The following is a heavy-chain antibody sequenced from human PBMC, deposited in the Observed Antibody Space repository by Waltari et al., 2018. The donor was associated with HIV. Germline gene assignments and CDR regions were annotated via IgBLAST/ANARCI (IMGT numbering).Heavy chain of an antibody. CDR2: IYPGDSDT. Sequence: EVQLVQSGAEVKKPGESLKISCKGSGYSFTSYWIGWVRQMPGKGLEWMGSIYPGDSDTRDSPSFQGQVTISADKSISTAYLQWSSLKASDTAMYYCARGIAAAAPELGYFDYWGQGTLVTVSS. CDR3: ARGIAAAAPELGYFDY. J-gene: IGHJ4*02. CDR1: GYSFTSYW. V-gene: IGHV5-51*03. D-gene: IGHD6-13*01.